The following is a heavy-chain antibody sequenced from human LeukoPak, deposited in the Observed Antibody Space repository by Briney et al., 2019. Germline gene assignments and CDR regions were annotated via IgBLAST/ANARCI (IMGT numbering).Heavy chain of an antibody. D-gene: IGHD6-6*01. CDR2: IYTSGST. CDR3: ARLVAAFDY. V-gene: IGHV4-4*09. CDR1: GGSISSYY. Sequence: SETLSLTCTVSGGSISSYYWSWIRQPPGKGLEWIGYIYTSGSTNYNPSLKSRVTISVDTSKNQFSLKLSSVTAVDTAVYYCARLVAAFDYWGQGTLVTVSS. J-gene: IGHJ4*02.